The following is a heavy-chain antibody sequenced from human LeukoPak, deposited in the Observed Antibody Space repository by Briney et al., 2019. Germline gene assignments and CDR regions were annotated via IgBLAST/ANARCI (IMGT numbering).Heavy chain of an antibody. J-gene: IGHJ4*02. D-gene: IGHD4-17*01. CDR3: ARDTSSDYGDFGY. CDR2: ISSSSSYI. V-gene: IGHV3-21*01. Sequence: GGTLRLSCAASGFTFSSYGMSWVRQAPGKGLEWVSSISSSSSYIYYADSVKGRFTISRDNAKNSLYLQMNSLRAEDTAVYYCARDTSSDYGDFGYWGQGTLVTVSS. CDR1: GFTFSSYG.